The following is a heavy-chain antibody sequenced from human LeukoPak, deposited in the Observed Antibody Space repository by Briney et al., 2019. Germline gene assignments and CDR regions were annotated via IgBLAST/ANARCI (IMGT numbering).Heavy chain of an antibody. CDR1: GFIFSNYG. Sequence: GGSLRLSCAASGFIFSNYGMHWVRQAPGKGLEWVSSISSSSSYIYYADSVKGRFTISRDNAKNSLYLQMNSLRAEDTAVYYCARGHGPDYWGQGTLVTVSS. V-gene: IGHV3-21*01. J-gene: IGHJ4*02. CDR2: ISSSSSYI. CDR3: ARGHGPDY.